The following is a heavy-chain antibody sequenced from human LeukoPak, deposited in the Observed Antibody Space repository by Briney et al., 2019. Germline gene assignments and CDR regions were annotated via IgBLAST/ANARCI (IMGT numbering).Heavy chain of an antibody. D-gene: IGHD1-26*01. J-gene: IGHJ4*02. CDR1: GVSISSYY. CDR2: IYYSGST. CDR3: ARDSHPQWELGGEFYFDY. Sequence: SETLSLTCTVSGVSISSYYWGWIRQSPGKELEWLGYIYYSGSTRDNPSLKSRILIYVDTSKNQFSLTLSSVTAADTAIYFCARDSHPQWELGGEFYFDYWGQGILVTVSS. V-gene: IGHV4-59*01.